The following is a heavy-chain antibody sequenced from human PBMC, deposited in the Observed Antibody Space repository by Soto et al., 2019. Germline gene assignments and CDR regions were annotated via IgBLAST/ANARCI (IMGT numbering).Heavy chain of an antibody. J-gene: IGHJ4*02. D-gene: IGHD3-3*01. CDR3: ATSPRDFYFDS. Sequence: EVQLVESGGGFVQPGGSLRLSCAAAGFRVTSNYMSWVRQAPGKGLEWVAVFYTGGATYYAASAKGRFTISIDKSKNPLHLQMHGLRAEDTAVYYCATSPRDFYFDSWGQGTLVTVSS. CDR1: GFRVTSNY. V-gene: IGHV3-53*01. CDR2: FYTGGAT.